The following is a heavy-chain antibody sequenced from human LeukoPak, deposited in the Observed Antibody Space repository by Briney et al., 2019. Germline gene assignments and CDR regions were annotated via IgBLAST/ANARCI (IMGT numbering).Heavy chain of an antibody. CDR2: VHKSGST. CDR3: AKEIVGAPTPGAY. D-gene: IGHD1-26*01. J-gene: IGHJ4*02. CDR1: GFSISSFNM. V-gene: IGHV4-4*02. Sequence: GSLRLSCAASGFSISSFNMNWVRQAPGKGLEWIGEVHKSGSTNYYPSLQSRVTISIDKSKNQIALELTSVTAADTAVYYCAKEIVGAPTPGAYWGQGILVTVSS.